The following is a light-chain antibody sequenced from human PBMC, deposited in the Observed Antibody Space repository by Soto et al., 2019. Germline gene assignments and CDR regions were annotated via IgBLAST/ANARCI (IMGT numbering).Light chain of an antibody. J-gene: IGLJ1*01. Sequence: QSVLTQPASVSGSPGQSITISCTGTSSDVGGYNYVSWYQQHPGKAPKFMIYDVSSRPSGVSNRFSGSKSGNTASLTISGLQAEDEADYYCCSYTTSNPRQIGFGTGTKLTV. CDR2: DVS. CDR1: SSDVGGYNY. CDR3: CSYTTSNPRQIG. V-gene: IGLV2-14*03.